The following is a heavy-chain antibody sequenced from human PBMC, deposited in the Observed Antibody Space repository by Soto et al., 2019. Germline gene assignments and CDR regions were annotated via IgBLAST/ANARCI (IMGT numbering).Heavy chain of an antibody. CDR3: ATEQQLGQEAVAI. CDR2: IYPGDSDT. CDR1: GYSFTIYW. Sequence: GENLKISCPVSGYSFTIYWIGWVRQMPGKGLVCMWLIYPGDSDTRYSPSFQGQVTVSADKSISTAYLQWISLKASDTARYYCATEQQLGQEAVAIGGQGTLVTVSS. D-gene: IGHD6-13*01. V-gene: IGHV5-51*01. J-gene: IGHJ3*02.